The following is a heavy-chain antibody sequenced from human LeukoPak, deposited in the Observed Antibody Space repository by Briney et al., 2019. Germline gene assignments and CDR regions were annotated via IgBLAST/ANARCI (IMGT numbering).Heavy chain of an antibody. Sequence: AGGSLRLSCAASGFGASNNYMSWVRQAPGKGPEWVAVVYSGGRTVYADAVKGRFILSIDNSQNALFLEMNSLRVEDTGVYYCARDPGLNAFDIWGQGTMVTVSS. CDR3: ARDPGLNAFDI. J-gene: IGHJ3*02. V-gene: IGHV3-53*01. CDR2: VYSGGRT. CDR1: GFGASNNY.